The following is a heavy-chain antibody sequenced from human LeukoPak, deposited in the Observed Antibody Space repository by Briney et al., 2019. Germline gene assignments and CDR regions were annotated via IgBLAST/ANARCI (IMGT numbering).Heavy chain of an antibody. D-gene: IGHD6-13*01. CDR1: GFTFSSYS. V-gene: IGHV3-21*04. CDR3: AKSERFSSSWWFDY. Sequence: GGSLRLSCAASGFTFSSYSMNWVRQAPGKGLEWVSSISSSSSYIYYADSVKGRFTISRDNAKNSLYLQMNSLRAEDTAVYYCAKSERFSSSWWFDYWGQGTLVTVSS. CDR2: ISSSSSYI. J-gene: IGHJ4*02.